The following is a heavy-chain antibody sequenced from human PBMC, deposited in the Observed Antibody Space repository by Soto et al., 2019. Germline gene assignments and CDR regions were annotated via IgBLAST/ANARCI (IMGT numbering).Heavy chain of an antibody. CDR2: IFTRDSET. Sequence: PWESLKISCQRTGHLFNNHWIGLVLHTPWKGLEWMGLIFTRDSETKTSPSFQGHVSFSVDNSINTVYLQWTSLKTTDTGIYFCARGYFDSGHGYDLWGQGTLVTVS. V-gene: IGHV5-51*01. CDR1: GHLFNNHW. CDR3: ARGYFDSGHGYDL. D-gene: IGHD3-10*01. J-gene: IGHJ5*02.